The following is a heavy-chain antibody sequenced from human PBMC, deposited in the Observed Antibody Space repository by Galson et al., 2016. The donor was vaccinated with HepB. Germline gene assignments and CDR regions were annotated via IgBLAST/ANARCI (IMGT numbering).Heavy chain of an antibody. CDR3: ARSRVTAAPHFDY. CDR2: IIPHSGVT. D-gene: IGHD2-21*02. V-gene: IGHV1-2*02. CDR1: GYTFTGYY. J-gene: IGHJ4*02. Sequence: SVKVSCKASGYTFTGYYIHWVRQAPGQGLEWMGWIIPHSGVTNYAQKFQGRLTMTRDTSITTAHMELSSLSSDDTAVYYCARSRVTAAPHFDYWGQGTLVTVSP.